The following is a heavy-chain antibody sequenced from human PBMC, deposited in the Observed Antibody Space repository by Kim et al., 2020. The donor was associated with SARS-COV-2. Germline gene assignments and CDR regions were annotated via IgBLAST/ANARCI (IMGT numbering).Heavy chain of an antibody. CDR2: IRTKTKNYAT. V-gene: IGHV3-73*01. Sequence: GGSLRLSCAASGFTFSDSNIHWVRQASGKGLEWVGRIRTKTKNYATTYAASLQGRFTISRDDSKNTAYLQMNSLKTDDTAVYYCLNREARGQGTLVTVSS. CDR3: LNREA. CDR1: GFTFSDSN. J-gene: IGHJ4*02.